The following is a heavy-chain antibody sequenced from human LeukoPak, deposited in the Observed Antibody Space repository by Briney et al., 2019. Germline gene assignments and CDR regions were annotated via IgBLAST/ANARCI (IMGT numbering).Heavy chain of an antibody. J-gene: IGHJ3*02. CDR2: IIPILGIA. CDR3: ARDRTHYYGSGTHRAFDI. Sequence: SVKVSCKASGGTFSSYAISWVRQAPGQGLEWMGRIIPILGIANYAQKFQGRVTITADKSTSTAYMELSSLRSEDTAVYYCARDRTHYYGSGTHRAFDIWGQGTMVTVSS. CDR1: GGTFSSYA. D-gene: IGHD3-10*01. V-gene: IGHV1-69*04.